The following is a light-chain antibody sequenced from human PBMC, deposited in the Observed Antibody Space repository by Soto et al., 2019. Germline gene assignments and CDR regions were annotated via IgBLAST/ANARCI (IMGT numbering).Light chain of an antibody. J-gene: IGKJ2*02. CDR3: RQRSNWPGCT. V-gene: IGKV3-11*01. CDR1: QSVSSL. CDR2: DAS. Sequence: EIVLTQSPATLSLSPGERATLSCRASQSVSSLLAWYQQKPGQAPRLLIYDASNRATGIPARFSGSGSGTDLTLTISSLEPEDFAVYYCRQRSNWPGCTFGQGTKLEIK.